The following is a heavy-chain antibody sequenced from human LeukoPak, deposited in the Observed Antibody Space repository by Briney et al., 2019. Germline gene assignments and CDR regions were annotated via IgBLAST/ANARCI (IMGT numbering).Heavy chain of an antibody. CDR2: ISSSGSTI. J-gene: IGHJ4*02. CDR1: RFTFSDYY. V-gene: IGHV3-11*01. CDR3: ASIGYCSGGSCYGTGAFDY. Sequence: PGGSLRLSCAASRFTFSDYYMSWIRQAPGKGLEWVSYISSSGSTIYYADSVKGRFTISRDNAKNSLYLQMNSLRAEDTAVYYCASIGYCSGGSCYGTGAFDYWGQGTLVTVSS. D-gene: IGHD2-15*01.